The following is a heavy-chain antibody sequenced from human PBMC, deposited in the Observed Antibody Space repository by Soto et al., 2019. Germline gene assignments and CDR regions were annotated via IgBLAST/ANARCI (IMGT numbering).Heavy chain of an antibody. V-gene: IGHV1-3*01. J-gene: IGHJ6*02. CDR3: ARDPNSSSWYQWHGMDV. Sequence: QVQLVQFGAEVKKPGASVKVSCKASGYTFTSYAMHWVRQAPGQRLEWMGWINAGNGNTKYSQKFQGRVTITRDTSASTAYMELSSLRSEDTAVYYCARDPNSSSWYQWHGMDVWGQGTTVTVSS. CDR2: INAGNGNT. D-gene: IGHD6-13*01. CDR1: GYTFTSYA.